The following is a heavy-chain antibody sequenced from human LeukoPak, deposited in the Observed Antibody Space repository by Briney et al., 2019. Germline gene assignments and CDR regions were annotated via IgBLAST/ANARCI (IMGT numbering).Heavy chain of an antibody. J-gene: IGHJ4*02. V-gene: IGHV3-30-3*01. D-gene: IGHD2-15*01. Sequence: PGGPLRLSCAASGFTFSNYAMHWVRQAPGKGLEWVAVISYDVSNKHYADSVKGRFTISRDNSKNTLFLQMSSLRAEDTAVYYCASPVGATYSSFDHWGQGTLVTVSS. CDR2: ISYDVSNK. CDR3: ASPVGATYSSFDH. CDR1: GFTFSNYA.